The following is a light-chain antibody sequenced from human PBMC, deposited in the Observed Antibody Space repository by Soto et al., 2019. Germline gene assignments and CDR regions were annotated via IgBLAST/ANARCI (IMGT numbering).Light chain of an antibody. CDR2: DAS. CDR3: QQYGNLLWT. J-gene: IGKJ1*01. Sequence: DIQMTQSPSSLSASVGDRVTITCQASQDINNYLNWYRHKPGKAPELLIYDASNLETGVPSRFSGGGSGTDFTFTISSLQPEDIATYYCQQYGNLLWTFGQRTKVEIK. CDR1: QDINNY. V-gene: IGKV1-33*01.